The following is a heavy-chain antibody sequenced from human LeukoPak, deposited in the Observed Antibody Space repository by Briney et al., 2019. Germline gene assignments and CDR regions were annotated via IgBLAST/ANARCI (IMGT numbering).Heavy chain of an antibody. J-gene: IGHJ5*02. Sequence: SETLSLTCIVSGGSISTYYWNWIRQPPGKGLEWIGYIYYTGSTNYNPSLRSRVTISVDTSKNQFSLKLTSVTAADTAVYYCARGTTVVTPWFDPWGQGILVTVSS. V-gene: IGHV4-59*01. D-gene: IGHD4-23*01. CDR3: ARGTTVVTPWFDP. CDR2: IYYTGST. CDR1: GGSISTYY.